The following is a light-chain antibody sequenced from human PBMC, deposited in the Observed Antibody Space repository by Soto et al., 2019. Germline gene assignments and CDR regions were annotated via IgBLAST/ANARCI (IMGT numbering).Light chain of an antibody. CDR2: EVT. V-gene: IGLV2-23*02. CDR1: SSDAVSNNL. J-gene: IGLJ2*01. Sequence: QSALTQPASVSGSPGQSITISCTGTSSDAVSNNLVSWYQQHPGKAPKLIIYEVTKRPSGISNRFSGATSGNTASLTISGLQAEDEADYYCCSYAGSSTFAFGGGTKLTVL. CDR3: CSYAGSSTFA.